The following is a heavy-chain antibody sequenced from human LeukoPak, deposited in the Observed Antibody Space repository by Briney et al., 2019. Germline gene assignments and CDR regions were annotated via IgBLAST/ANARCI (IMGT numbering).Heavy chain of an antibody. V-gene: IGHV4-59*12. Sequence: SETLSLTCTVSGGSISSYYWSWIRQPPGKGLEWIGYIYYSGSTNYNPSLKSRVTISVDTSKNQFSLQLNSVTPEDTAVYYCAREAEITRFDYWGQGTLVTVSS. CDR2: IYYSGST. CDR1: GGSISSYY. D-gene: IGHD5-24*01. CDR3: AREAEITRFDY. J-gene: IGHJ4*02.